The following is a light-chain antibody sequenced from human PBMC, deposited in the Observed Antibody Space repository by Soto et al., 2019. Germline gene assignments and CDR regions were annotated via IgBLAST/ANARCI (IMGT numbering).Light chain of an antibody. CDR1: QSIGSS. Sequence: DIQMTQSPSTLSASVGDRVTITCRASQSIGSSLAWYQQKPGKGPKLLIYDASTLESGVPSRFSGSGFGTEFALTISSLQPDDFATYYCQQYNTYSTFGQGTRLEIK. J-gene: IGKJ5*01. CDR2: DAS. CDR3: QQYNTYST. V-gene: IGKV1-5*01.